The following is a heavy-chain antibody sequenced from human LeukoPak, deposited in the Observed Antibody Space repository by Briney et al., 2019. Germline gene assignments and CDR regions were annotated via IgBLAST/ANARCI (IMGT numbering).Heavy chain of an antibody. V-gene: IGHV3-64*01. CDR1: GFTFRSYG. J-gene: IGHJ4*02. CDR3: ARGGYSYGRDYFDY. D-gene: IGHD5-18*01. Sequence: GGSLRLSCAASGFTFRSYGMHWVRQAPGKGLEYVSAISADGGSTYSANSVKGRFTISRDNSKNTLYLQVGSLRAEDMGMYFCARGGYSYGRDYFDYWGQGTLVTVSS. CDR2: ISADGGST.